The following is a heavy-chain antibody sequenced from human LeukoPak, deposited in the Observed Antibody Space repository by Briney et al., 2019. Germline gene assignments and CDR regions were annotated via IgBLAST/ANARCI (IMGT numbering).Heavy chain of an antibody. CDR2: ISGSGGST. Sequence: GGSLRLSCAASGFTFSSYAMSWVRQAPGKGLEWVSAISGSGGSTYYADSVKGRFTISRDNSKNTLYLQMNSLRAEDTAVYYCAKSYYDSSGYYSRVPCNYWGQGTLVNVSS. J-gene: IGHJ4*02. CDR1: GFTFSSYA. CDR3: AKSYYDSSGYYSRVPCNY. D-gene: IGHD3-22*01. V-gene: IGHV3-23*01.